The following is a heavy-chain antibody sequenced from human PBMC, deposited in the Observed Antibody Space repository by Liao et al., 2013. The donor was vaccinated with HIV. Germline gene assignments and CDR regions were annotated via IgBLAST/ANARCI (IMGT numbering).Heavy chain of an antibody. D-gene: IGHD1-1*01. Sequence: QVQLQQWGAGLLKPSETLSLTCAVYGGSFSGYYWNWIRQPPGKGLEWIGEINHSGSTNYNPSLKSRVTISGDTSKNQFSLKLSSVTAADTAVYYCARSRYAGDTDYWGQGTLVTFSS. V-gene: IGHV4-34*01. CDR1: GGSFSGYY. CDR3: ARSRYAGDTDY. CDR2: INHSGST. J-gene: IGHJ4*02.